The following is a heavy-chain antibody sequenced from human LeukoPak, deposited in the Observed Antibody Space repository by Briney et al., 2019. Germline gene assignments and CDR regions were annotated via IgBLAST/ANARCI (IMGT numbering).Heavy chain of an antibody. CDR1: GFTFSSYW. V-gene: IGHV3-74*01. Sequence: PGGSLRLSCAASGFTFSSYWMHWVRQAPGKGLVWVSRINSDGSSTNYADSVKGRFTISRDNAKNTLYLQMNSLRAEDTAVYYCARADGGWYHYYYYMDVWGKGTTVTVSS. CDR3: ARADGGWYHYYYYMDV. CDR2: INSDGSST. D-gene: IGHD6-19*01. J-gene: IGHJ6*03.